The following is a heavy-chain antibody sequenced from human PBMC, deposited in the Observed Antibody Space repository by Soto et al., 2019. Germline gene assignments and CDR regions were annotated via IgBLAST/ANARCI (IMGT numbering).Heavy chain of an antibody. D-gene: IGHD3-16*02. CDR2: IIPIFDTP. V-gene: IGHV1-69*01. CDR3: ARSIGTGGVVGGFDY. Sequence: QVQLVQSGAEVKKPGSAVKVSCKASGGTFTKYAMNWVRQAPGQGPEWMGGIIPIFDTPRYAQRFQGRVTITVDESTNTAYIDLSSLTFEDTAMYYCARSIGTGGVVGGFDYWGQGTLVTVSS. CDR1: GGTFTKYA. J-gene: IGHJ4*02.